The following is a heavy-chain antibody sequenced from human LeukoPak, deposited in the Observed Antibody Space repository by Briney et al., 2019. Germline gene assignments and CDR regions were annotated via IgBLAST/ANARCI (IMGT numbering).Heavy chain of an antibody. D-gene: IGHD2-15*01. CDR1: GYSFTSYW. CDR3: ARQVVVAATGYYYMDV. CDR2: IYPGDSDT. J-gene: IGHJ6*03. Sequence: GESLKISCKGSGYSFTSYWIGWVRQMPGKGLEWMGIIYPGDSDTRYSPSFQGQVTISADKSISTAYLQWSSLKASDTAMYYCARQVVVAATGYYYMDVWGKGTTVTISS. V-gene: IGHV5-51*01.